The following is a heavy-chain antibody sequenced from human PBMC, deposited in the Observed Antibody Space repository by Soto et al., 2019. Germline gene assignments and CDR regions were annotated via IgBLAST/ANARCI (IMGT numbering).Heavy chain of an antibody. J-gene: IGHJ6*02. D-gene: IGHD3-16*01. CDR2: FDPEDGET. CDR1: GYTLTELS. Sequence: ASVKVSCKVSGYTLTELSMHWVRQAPGKGLEWMGGFDPEDGETIYAQKFQGRVTITKDTSTDTAYMELSSLRSEDTAVYYCAATPFLTYYYGMDVWGQGTTVTVSS. V-gene: IGHV1-24*01. CDR3: AATPFLTYYYGMDV.